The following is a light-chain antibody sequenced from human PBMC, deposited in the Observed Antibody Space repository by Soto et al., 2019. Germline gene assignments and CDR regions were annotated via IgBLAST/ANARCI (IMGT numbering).Light chain of an antibody. V-gene: IGLV1-51*01. Sequence: AQPRSVSGSPGQSVTISCSGSSSNIGGNSVSWYQQLPGTAPKLLIYDDNKRPSGIPDRFSGSKSGTSATLGITGFQTGDEADYYCGSWDSSLSAYVFGTGTKVTVL. CDR1: SSNIGGNS. CDR2: DDN. CDR3: GSWDSSLSAYV. J-gene: IGLJ1*01.